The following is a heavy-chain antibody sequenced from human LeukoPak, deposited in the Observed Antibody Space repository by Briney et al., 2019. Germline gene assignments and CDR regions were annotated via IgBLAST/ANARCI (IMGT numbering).Heavy chain of an antibody. V-gene: IGHV4-59*01. CDR2: IYYSGST. Sequence: PSETLSLTCTVSGGSISSYYWSWIRQPPGKGLEWIGYIYYSGSTIYNPSLKSRVTISVDTSKNQFSLKLSSVTAADTTVYYCASGYSYRLLDYWGQGTLVTVSS. D-gene: IGHD5-18*01. J-gene: IGHJ4*02. CDR3: ASGYSYRLLDY. CDR1: GGSISSYY.